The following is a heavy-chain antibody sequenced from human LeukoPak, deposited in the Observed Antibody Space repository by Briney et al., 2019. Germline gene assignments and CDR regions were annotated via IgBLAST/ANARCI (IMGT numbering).Heavy chain of an antibody. CDR1: GFTFSSYA. Sequence: GRSLRLSCAASGFTFSSYAMLWVRQAPGKGLKWVAVISYDGSNKYYADSVKGRFTISRDNSKNTLYLQMNSLRAEDTAVYYCARGYGSFDYWGQGTLVTVSS. V-gene: IGHV3-30*04. D-gene: IGHD4-17*01. J-gene: IGHJ4*02. CDR2: ISYDGSNK. CDR3: ARGYGSFDY.